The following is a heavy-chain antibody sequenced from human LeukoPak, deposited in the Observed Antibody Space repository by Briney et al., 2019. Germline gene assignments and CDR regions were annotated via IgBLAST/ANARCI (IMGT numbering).Heavy chain of an antibody. V-gene: IGHV3-23*01. Sequence: PGGSLRLSCAASGFTFSSYAMSWVRQAPGKGLEGVSANSGSSGATYYADSVKGRFTISRDISKNTLYLQMNSLRAEDTAIYYCAKSQEDDSSGYYYSNFDYWGQGTLVTVSS. CDR3: AKSQEDDSSGYYYSNFDY. J-gene: IGHJ4*02. CDR1: GFTFSSYA. CDR2: NSGSSGAT. D-gene: IGHD3-22*01.